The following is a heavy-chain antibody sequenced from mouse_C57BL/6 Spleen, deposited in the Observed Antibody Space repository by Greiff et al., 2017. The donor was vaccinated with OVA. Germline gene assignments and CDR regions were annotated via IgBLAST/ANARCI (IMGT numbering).Heavy chain of an antibody. CDR3: ARQDDGDYDWYFDV. J-gene: IGHJ1*03. CDR1: GYSFTGYF. D-gene: IGHD2-13*01. V-gene: IGHV1-20*01. Sequence: DVQLQESGPELVKPGDSVKISCKASGYSFTGYFMNWVMQSHGKSLEWIGRINPYNGDTFYNQKFKGKATLTVDKSSSTAHMELRSLTSEDSAVYYCARQDDGDYDWYFDVWGTGTTVTVSS. CDR2: INPYNGDT.